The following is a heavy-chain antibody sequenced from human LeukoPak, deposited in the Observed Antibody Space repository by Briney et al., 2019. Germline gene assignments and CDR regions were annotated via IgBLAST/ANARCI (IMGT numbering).Heavy chain of an antibody. CDR1: GFTFSSYL. CDR2: INSDGSST. CDR3: ARVPSRITFSRYHGMDV. Sequence: GGSLRLSCAASGFTFSSYLMHWVRHAPGKGLVWVSRINSDGSSTSYADSVKGRFTISRDNAKNTLYLQMNSLRAEDTAVYYCARVPSRITFSRYHGMDVWGQGTTVTVSS. V-gene: IGHV3-74*01. D-gene: IGHD3-16*01. J-gene: IGHJ6*02.